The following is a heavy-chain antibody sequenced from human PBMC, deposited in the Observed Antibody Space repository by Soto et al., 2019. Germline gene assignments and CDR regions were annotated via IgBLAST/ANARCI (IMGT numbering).Heavy chain of an antibody. J-gene: IGHJ5*02. D-gene: IGHD6-19*01. CDR2: ISDSGGST. V-gene: IGHV3-23*01. CDR3: AKLKIGVHSSGWGFDP. CDR1: GFTFASYA. Sequence: GSRRLSCAASGFTFASYAMSWVRQAPGKGLEWVSAISDSGGSTYYADSVKGRFTISRDNSKSTLYLQMNSLRAEDTAIYYCAKLKIGVHSSGWGFDPWGQGTLVTVSS.